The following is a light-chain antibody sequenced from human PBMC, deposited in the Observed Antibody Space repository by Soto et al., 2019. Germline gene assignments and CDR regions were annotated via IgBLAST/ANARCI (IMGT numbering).Light chain of an antibody. CDR3: QEYNSYPGT. CDR2: KSS. Sequence: IQMTQSPSTLSASVGDRVTITCRASQSISSWLAWYQQKPGKAPKLLIYKSSNLETGVPSRFSGSGSGTEFTITISSLEPDDFAGYYCQEYNSYPGTFGQGTKVEIK. J-gene: IGKJ1*01. CDR1: QSISSW. V-gene: IGKV1-5*03.